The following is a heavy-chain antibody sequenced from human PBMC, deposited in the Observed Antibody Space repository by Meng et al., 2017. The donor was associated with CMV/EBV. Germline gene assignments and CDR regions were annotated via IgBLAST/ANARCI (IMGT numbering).Heavy chain of an antibody. V-gene: IGHV3-20*04. CDR1: GFTFDDYG. CDR2: INWNGGST. Sequence: ETLSLTCAASGFTFDDYGMSWVRQAPGKGLEWVSGINWNGGSTGYADSVKGRFTISRDNAKNSLYLQMNSLRAEDTALYYCARDLPYVLDGMDVWGQGTTVTVSS. D-gene: IGHD2-8*02. J-gene: IGHJ6*02. CDR3: ARDLPYVLDGMDV.